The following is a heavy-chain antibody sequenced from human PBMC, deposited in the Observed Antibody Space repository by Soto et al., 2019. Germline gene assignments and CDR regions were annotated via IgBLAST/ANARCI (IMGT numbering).Heavy chain of an antibody. Sequence: QVQLVESGGGVVQPGRSLRLSCAASGFTFSSYGMHWVRQAPGKGLEWVAVIWYDGSNKYYADSVKGRFTISRDNSKNTLYLQMNSLRAEDTAVYYCARGDRSGLHFDYWGQGTLVTVPS. CDR1: GFTFSSYG. J-gene: IGHJ4*02. D-gene: IGHD5-12*01. CDR2: IWYDGSNK. V-gene: IGHV3-33*01. CDR3: ARGDRSGLHFDY.